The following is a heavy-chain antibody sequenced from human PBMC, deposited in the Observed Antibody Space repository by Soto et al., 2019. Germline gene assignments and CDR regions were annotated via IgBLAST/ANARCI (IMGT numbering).Heavy chain of an antibody. CDR3: ARDLDTAMATLPYYYYGMDV. CDR1: GYTFTGYY. J-gene: IGHJ6*02. D-gene: IGHD5-18*01. V-gene: IGHV1-2*02. Sequence: ASVKVSCKASGYTFTGYYMHWVRQAPGQGXEWMGWINPNSGGTNYAQKFQGRVTMTRDTSISTAYMELSRLRSDDTAVYYCARDLDTAMATLPYYYYGMDVWGQGTTVTVSS. CDR2: INPNSGGT.